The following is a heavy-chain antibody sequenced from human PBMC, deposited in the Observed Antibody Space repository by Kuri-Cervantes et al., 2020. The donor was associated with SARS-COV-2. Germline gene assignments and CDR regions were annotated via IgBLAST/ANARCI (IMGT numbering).Heavy chain of an antibody. D-gene: IGHD1-26*01. Sequence: GSLRLSCTVSGGSISSYYWSWIRQPPGKGLEWIGYIYYSGSTNYNPSLKSRVTISVDTSKNQFSLKLSSVTAADTAVYYCARSGRVYDYYYYYMDVWGKGTTVTVSS. J-gene: IGHJ6*03. V-gene: IGHV4-59*08. CDR3: ARSGRVYDYYYYYMDV. CDR1: GGSISSYY. CDR2: IYYSGST.